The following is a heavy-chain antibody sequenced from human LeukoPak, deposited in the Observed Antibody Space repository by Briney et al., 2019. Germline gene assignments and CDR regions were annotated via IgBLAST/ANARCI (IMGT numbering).Heavy chain of an antibody. V-gene: IGHV4-61*02. CDR2: IYTSGST. J-gene: IGHJ4*02. CDR3: ARDKHPNTPQGGYFDY. Sequence: SETLSLTCTVSGGSISSGSYYWSWIRQPAGKGLEWIGRIYTSGSTNYNPSLKSRVTISVDTSKNQFSLKLSSVTAADTAVYYCARDKHPNTPQGGYFDYWGQGTLVTVSS. CDR1: GGSISSGSYY. D-gene: IGHD2-2*02.